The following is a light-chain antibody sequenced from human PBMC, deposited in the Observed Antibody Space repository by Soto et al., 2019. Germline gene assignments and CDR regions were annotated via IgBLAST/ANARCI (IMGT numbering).Light chain of an antibody. CDR3: AASDDYPRVLYV. Sequence: QSVLTQPPSASGTPGQRVTISCSGSSSNIGSNYVYWYQQLPGTAPKLLIYRNNQRPSGVPDRFSGSKSGTSASLAISGLRSEDEADYYCAASDDYPRVLYVSGTGTVLTVL. J-gene: IGLJ1*01. CDR2: RNN. V-gene: IGLV1-47*01. CDR1: SSNIGSNY.